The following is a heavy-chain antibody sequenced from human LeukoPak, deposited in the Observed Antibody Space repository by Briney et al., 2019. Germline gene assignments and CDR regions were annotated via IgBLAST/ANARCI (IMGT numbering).Heavy chain of an antibody. J-gene: IGHJ4*02. Sequence: PGGSLRLSCAASGFTFSSYAMHWVRQAPGKGLEGVAVISYDGSNKYYADSVKGRFTISRDNSKNTLYLQMNSLRAEDTAVYYCARDSIDFWSGYLVWGQGTLVTVSS. CDR2: ISYDGSNK. CDR1: GFTFSSYA. D-gene: IGHD3-3*01. V-gene: IGHV3-30*04. CDR3: ARDSIDFWSGYLV.